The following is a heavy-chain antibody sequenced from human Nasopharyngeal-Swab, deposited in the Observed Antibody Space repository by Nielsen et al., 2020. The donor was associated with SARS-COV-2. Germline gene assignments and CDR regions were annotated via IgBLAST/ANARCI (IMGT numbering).Heavy chain of an antibody. CDR3: ARPDYGANGADYFQH. Sequence: SVKVSCKTSGDTFTNSAISWVRQAPGQGLEWVGRIIPILDTVDYAQKFQGRVTITADKSTSTVYMELSSLRSENTAVYYCARPDYGANGADYFQHWGQGTLVTVSS. CDR2: IIPILDTV. CDR1: GDTFTNSA. D-gene: IGHD4-23*01. V-gene: IGHV1-69*04. J-gene: IGHJ1*01.